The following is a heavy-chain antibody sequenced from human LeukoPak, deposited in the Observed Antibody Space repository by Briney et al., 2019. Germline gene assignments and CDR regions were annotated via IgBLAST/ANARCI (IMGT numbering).Heavy chain of an antibody. V-gene: IGHV3-53*01. Sequence: GGSLRLSCAASGFTVSSNYMSWVRQAPGKGLEWVSVIYSGGSTYYADSVKGRFTISRDNSKNTLYLQMNSLRAEDTAVYYCARTGSYGDYVYSLDYWGQGTLVTVSS. D-gene: IGHD4-17*01. J-gene: IGHJ4*02. CDR3: ARTGSYGDYVYSLDY. CDR2: IYSGGST. CDR1: GFTVSSNY.